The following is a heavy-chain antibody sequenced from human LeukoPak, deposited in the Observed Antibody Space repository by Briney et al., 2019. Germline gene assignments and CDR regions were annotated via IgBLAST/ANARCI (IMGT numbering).Heavy chain of an antibody. V-gene: IGHV4-34*01. D-gene: IGHD2-2*01. Sequence: SETLSLTCAVYGGSFSGYYWSWIRQPPGKGLEWIGEINHSGSTNYNPSLKSRVTISVDTSKNQFSLKLSSVTAADTAVYYCARTFPYLWYFDPWGRGTLVTVSS. CDR1: GGSFSGYY. CDR2: INHSGST. CDR3: ARTFPYLWYFDP. J-gene: IGHJ2*01.